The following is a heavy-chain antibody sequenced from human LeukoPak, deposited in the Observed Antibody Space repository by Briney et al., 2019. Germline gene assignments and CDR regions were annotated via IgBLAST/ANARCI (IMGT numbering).Heavy chain of an antibody. V-gene: IGHV3-21*01. D-gene: IGHD2-2*01. CDR1: GFTFSSYS. CDR3: ARGGSSTSCPFDY. Sequence: PGGSLRLSCAASGFTFSSYSMTWVRQAPGKGLEWVSSISSSSSYIYYADSVKGRFTISRDNAKNSLYLQMNSLRAEDTAVYYCARGGSSTSCPFDYWGQGTLVTVSS. CDR2: ISSSSSYI. J-gene: IGHJ4*02.